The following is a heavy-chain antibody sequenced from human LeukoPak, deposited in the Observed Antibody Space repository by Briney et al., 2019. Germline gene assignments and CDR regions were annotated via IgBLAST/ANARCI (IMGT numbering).Heavy chain of an antibody. D-gene: IGHD3-10*01. Sequence: GRSLRVSCAASGFTFSSYAMHWVRQAPGKGLEWVAIISYDGSNRYYADSVKGRFTISRDNSKNTLYLQMNSLRAEDTAVYYCARGNYYGSGSYQPPFDYWGQGTLVTVSS. V-gene: IGHV3-30*04. CDR3: ARGNYYGSGSYQPPFDY. CDR2: ISYDGSNR. J-gene: IGHJ4*02. CDR1: GFTFSSYA.